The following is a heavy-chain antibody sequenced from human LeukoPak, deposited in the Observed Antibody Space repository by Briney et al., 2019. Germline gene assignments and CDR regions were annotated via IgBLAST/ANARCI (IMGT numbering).Heavy chain of an antibody. CDR1: GYTFTGYY. CDR3: ATYQLLKWAFDI. J-gene: IGHJ3*02. Sequence: ASVKVSCKASGYTFTGYYMHWVRQAPGQGLEWMGWINPNSGGTNYAQKFQGRVTITTDESTSTAYMELSSLRSEDTAVYYCATYQLLKWAFDIWGQGTMVTVSS. CDR2: INPNSGGT. V-gene: IGHV1-2*02. D-gene: IGHD2-2*01.